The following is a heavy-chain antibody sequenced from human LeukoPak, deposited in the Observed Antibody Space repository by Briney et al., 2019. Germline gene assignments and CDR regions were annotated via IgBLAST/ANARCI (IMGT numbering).Heavy chain of an antibody. J-gene: IGHJ4*02. CDR3: AKDSRRDGKIDY. CDR2: IRYDGSNK. CDR1: GFTYSSYG. Sequence: GGSLRLXCAASGFTYSSYGMHWVRQAPGKGLEWVAFIRYDGSNKYYADSVKGRFTISRDNSKNTLYLQMNSLRAEDTAVYYCAKDSRRDGKIDYWGQGTLVTVSS. D-gene: IGHD5-24*01. V-gene: IGHV3-30*02.